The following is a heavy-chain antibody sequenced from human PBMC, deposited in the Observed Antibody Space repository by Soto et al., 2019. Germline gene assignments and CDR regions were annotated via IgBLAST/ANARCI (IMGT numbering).Heavy chain of an antibody. CDR2: INGYTGNT. D-gene: IGHD3-16*01. CDR3: ARSWVTGKGGIDV. Sequence: AASVTVSCKASGYTFTSYGLSWVRQAPGQGLEWMGWINGYTGNTNYAQKFQGRVTMTTDTSTSTAYLDLWTLISDDTAVYYCARSWVTGKGGIDVWGQGTTVTVSS. J-gene: IGHJ6*02. CDR1: GYTFTSYG. V-gene: IGHV1-18*01.